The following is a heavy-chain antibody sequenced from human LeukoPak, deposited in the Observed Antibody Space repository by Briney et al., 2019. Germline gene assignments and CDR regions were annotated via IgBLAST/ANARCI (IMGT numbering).Heavy chain of an antibody. J-gene: IGHJ4*02. V-gene: IGHV4-30-4*01. CDR2: IYYSGST. D-gene: IGHD3-10*01. CDR3: ARDVLLWFGELSGYFDY. CDR1: GGSISSGDYY. Sequence: PSQTLSLTCTVSGGSISSGDYYWSWIRQPPGKGPEWIGYIYYSGSTYYNPSLKSRITISVDTSKNQFSLKLSSVTAADTAVYYCARDVLLWFGELSGYFDYWGQGTLVTVSS.